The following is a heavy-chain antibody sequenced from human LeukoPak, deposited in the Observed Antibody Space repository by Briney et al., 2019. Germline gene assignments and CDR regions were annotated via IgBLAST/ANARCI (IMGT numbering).Heavy chain of an antibody. V-gene: IGHV4-4*07. J-gene: IGHJ6*02. CDR2: IYTSGST. CDR1: GGSISSYY. CDR3: ARVGGSSSGFYYYYGMDV. Sequence: SETLSLTCTVSGGSISSYYWSWIRQPAGKGLEWLGRIYTSGSTNYNPSLKSRVTMSVDTSKNQFSLKLSSATAADTAVYYCARVGGSSSGFYYYYGMDVWGQGTTVTVSS. D-gene: IGHD6-6*01.